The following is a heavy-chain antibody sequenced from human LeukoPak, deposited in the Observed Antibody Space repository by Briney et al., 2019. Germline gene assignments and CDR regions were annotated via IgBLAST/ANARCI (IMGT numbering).Heavy chain of an antibody. V-gene: IGHV4-59*12. CDR1: GGSISSYY. CDR3: ARDRPYGGNSLGLDY. Sequence: SETLSLTCTVSGGSISSYYWSWIRQPPGKGLEWIGYICYSGSTNYNPSLKSRVTISVDRSRNQFSLKLSSVTAADTAVYYCARDRPYGGNSLGLDYWGQGTLVTVSS. D-gene: IGHD4-23*01. J-gene: IGHJ4*02. CDR2: ICYSGST.